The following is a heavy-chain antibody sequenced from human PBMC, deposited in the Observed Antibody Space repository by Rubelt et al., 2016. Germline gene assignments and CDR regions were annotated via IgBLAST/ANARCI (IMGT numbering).Heavy chain of an antibody. CDR3: ARSCGGDCQKEHSFDY. J-gene: IGHJ4*02. V-gene: IGHV3-21*02. D-gene: IGHD2-21*02. Sequence: EVQLVESGGGLVQPGGSLRLSCAASGFTFRTYSMNWVRQTPGKGLEWVSSISSRGNDMYYTDSVKGRFTISRDNAKNSLFLQMKRLRAEDTSVFYCARSCGGDCQKEHSFDYWGQGTLVTVSS. CDR2: ISSRGNDM. CDR1: GFTFRTYS.